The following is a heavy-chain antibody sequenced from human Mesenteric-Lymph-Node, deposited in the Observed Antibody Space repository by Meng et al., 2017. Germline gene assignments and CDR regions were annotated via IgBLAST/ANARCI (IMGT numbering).Heavy chain of an antibody. CDR2: ISSRSTI. V-gene: IGHV3-69-1*01. CDR3: ARGGVYYYDSSGYCDY. D-gene: IGHD3-22*01. J-gene: IGHJ4*02. Sequence: GESLKISCAASGFTFSDYYMNWVRQAPGKGLEWVSSISSRSTIYYADSVKGRFTISRDNAKNSQYLQMNSLRAEDTAVYYCARGGVYYYDSSGYCDYWGQGTLVTVSS. CDR1: GFTFSDYY.